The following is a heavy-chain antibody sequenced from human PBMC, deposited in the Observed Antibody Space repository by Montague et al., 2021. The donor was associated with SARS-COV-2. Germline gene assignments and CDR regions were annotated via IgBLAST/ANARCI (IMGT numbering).Heavy chain of an antibody. Sequence: SLRLSLSASGFTFRDYYMGWIRQAPGKGLEWISYLSATTGYTNNADSVKGRFTISRDNAKNSLFLYMNSLRAEDTAVYHCARMDYGDPNSGYYFDNWGLGTPVTVSS. J-gene: IGHJ4*02. CDR3: ARMDYGDPNSGYYFDN. V-gene: IGHV3-11*03. CDR1: GFTFRDYY. D-gene: IGHD4-17*01. CDR2: LSATTGYT.